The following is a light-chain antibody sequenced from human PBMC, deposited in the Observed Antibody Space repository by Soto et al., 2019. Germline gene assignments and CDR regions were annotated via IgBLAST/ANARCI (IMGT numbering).Light chain of an antibody. CDR2: EVS. CDR3: TSYTSSSSVV. CDR1: GSDVAGYNY. Sequence: QSVLTQPASVSGSPGQSITISCTGTGSDVAGYNYVSWYQQHPGKAPKLMIYEVSNRPSGVSNRFSASKSGNTASLTISGLQAEDEADYYCTSYTSSSSVVFGGGTKLTVL. J-gene: IGLJ3*02. V-gene: IGLV2-14*01.